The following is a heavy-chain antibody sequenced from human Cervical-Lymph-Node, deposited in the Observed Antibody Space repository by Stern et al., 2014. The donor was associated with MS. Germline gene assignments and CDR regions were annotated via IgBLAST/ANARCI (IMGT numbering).Heavy chain of an antibody. CDR3: GRGAF. Sequence: EVQLVESGGGLVKPGGSLKLSCAASGFTFSDAWMSWVRRAPGKGLEWLGRVKPETEGGTTDYAAPVKGRFTVSRDDSKNTVYLEMNSLRTEDTGVYYCGRGAFWGRGTMVTVSP. D-gene: IGHD3-16*01. CDR1: GFTFSDAW. CDR2: VKPETEGGTT. J-gene: IGHJ3*01. V-gene: IGHV3-15*01.